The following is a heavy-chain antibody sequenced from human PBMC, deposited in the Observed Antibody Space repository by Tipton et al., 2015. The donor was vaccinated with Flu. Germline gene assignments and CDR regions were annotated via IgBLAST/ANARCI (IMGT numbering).Heavy chain of an antibody. Sequence: GSLRLSCAASGFTVSSNYMSWVRQAPGKGLEWVSVIYSGGSTYYVDSVKGRFTISRDNSKNTLYLQMNSLRAEDMAVYYCASTDYYGSGSYFHWGQGTLVTVSS. V-gene: IGHV3-66*02. CDR1: GFTVSSNY. CDR3: ASTDYYGSGSYFH. CDR2: IYSGGST. J-gene: IGHJ4*02. D-gene: IGHD3-10*01.